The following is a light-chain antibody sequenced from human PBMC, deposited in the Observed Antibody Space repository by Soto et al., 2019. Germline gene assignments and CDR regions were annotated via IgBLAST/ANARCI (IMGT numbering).Light chain of an antibody. Sequence: EIVMTQSPATLSVSPGERATLSCRASQSVSSYLAWYQQKPGQAPRLLIYDASSRATGIPDRFSGSGSGTDFTLTISRLEPEDFAVYYCQQYGSSPQTFGQGTKVDIK. CDR1: QSVSSY. J-gene: IGKJ1*01. CDR2: DAS. V-gene: IGKV3-20*01. CDR3: QQYGSSPQT.